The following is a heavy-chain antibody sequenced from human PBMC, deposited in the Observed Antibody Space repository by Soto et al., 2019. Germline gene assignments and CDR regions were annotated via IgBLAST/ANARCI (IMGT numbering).Heavy chain of an antibody. CDR1: GYTLTELS. CDR2: FDPEDGET. CDR3: ATSPKGTYYFDY. V-gene: IGHV1-24*01. Sequence: GASVKVSCKVSGYTLTELSMHWVRQAPGKGLEWMGGFDPEDGETIYAQKFQGRVTMTEDASTDTAYMELSSLGSEDTAVYYCATSPKGTYYFDYWGRGTLVTVSS. J-gene: IGHJ4*02. D-gene: IGHD1-1*01.